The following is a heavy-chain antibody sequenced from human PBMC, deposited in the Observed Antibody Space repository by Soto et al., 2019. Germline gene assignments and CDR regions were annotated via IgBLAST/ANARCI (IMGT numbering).Heavy chain of an antibody. CDR3: AKSANPYGSGSRNWFDP. Sequence: ASVKVSCKASGYTFTSYAISWVRQAPGQGLEWMGWISAYNGNTNYAQKLQGRVTMTTDTSTSTAYMELRSLRSDDTAIYYCAKSANPYGSGSRNWFDPWGQGTLVTVSS. CDR1: GYTFTSYA. V-gene: IGHV1-18*01. D-gene: IGHD3-10*01. CDR2: ISAYNGNT. J-gene: IGHJ5*02.